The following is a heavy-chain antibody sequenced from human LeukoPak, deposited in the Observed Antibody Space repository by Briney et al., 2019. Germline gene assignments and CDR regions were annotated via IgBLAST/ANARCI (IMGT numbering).Heavy chain of an antibody. V-gene: IGHV1-3*03. CDR3: ARDLSHRYYHRTGYAFDY. J-gene: IGHJ4*02. CDR1: GYTFTSYA. Sequence: ASVKVSCKASGYTFTSYAMHWVRQAPGQRLEWMGWINAGNGNTKYSQEFQGRVTITRDTSASTAYMDLSSLRSEDTAVYYCARDLSHRYYHRTGYAFDYWGQGTLVTVSS. D-gene: IGHD3-22*01. CDR2: INAGNGNT.